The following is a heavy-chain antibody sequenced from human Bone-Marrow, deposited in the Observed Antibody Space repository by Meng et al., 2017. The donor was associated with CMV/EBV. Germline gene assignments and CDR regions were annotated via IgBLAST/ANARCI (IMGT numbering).Heavy chain of an antibody. CDR2: ISGSGGST. CDR3: ARGNYDFWSGYLGKSYYFDY. J-gene: IGHJ4*02. Sequence: GESLKISCAASGFTFSSYAMSWVRQAPGKGLEWVSAISGSGGSTYYADSVKGRFTISRDNSKNSLYLQMNSLRAEDTAVYYCARGNYDFWSGYLGKSYYFDYWGQGTLVTVYS. CDR1: GFTFSSYA. V-gene: IGHV3-23*01. D-gene: IGHD3-3*01.